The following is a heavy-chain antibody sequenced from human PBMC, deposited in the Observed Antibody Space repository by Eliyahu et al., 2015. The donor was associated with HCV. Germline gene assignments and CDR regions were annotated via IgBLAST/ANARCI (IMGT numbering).Heavy chain of an antibody. CDR1: GFTFSSYA. J-gene: IGHJ6*02. V-gene: IGHV3-23*01. CDR2: ISGXGDST. D-gene: IGHD3-3*02. Sequence: EVQLLESGGGLAQPGGSLRLSCAASGFTFSSYAMSWXRQAPGKGXEWXSAISGXGDSTYYADSVRGRFTISRDNSKNTLFLQMNSLRAEDTAVYYCVRISGMDVWGQGTTVTVSS. CDR3: VRISGMDV.